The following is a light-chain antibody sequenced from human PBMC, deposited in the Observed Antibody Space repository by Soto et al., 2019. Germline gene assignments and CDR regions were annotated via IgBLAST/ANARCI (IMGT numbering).Light chain of an antibody. V-gene: IGKV3-20*01. Sequence: EIVLTQSPGTLSLSPGERATLSCRASQSVSSSYLAWYQQKPGQAPRLLILGASSRATGIPDRFSGSGSGTDFTLPISRLEPEDFAVYYCQYYGTSPKPFGQGTKVEVK. CDR2: GAS. J-gene: IGKJ1*01. CDR1: QSVSSSY. CDR3: QYYGTSPKP.